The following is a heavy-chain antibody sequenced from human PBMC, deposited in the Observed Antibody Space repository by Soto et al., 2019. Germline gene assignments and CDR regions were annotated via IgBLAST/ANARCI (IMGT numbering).Heavy chain of an antibody. CDR2: ISFDGSKT. V-gene: IGHV3-30*18. CDR3: AKNYYGSGDYYYGMDV. D-gene: IGHD3-10*01. CDR1: GFTFSSYG. Sequence: PGGSLRLSCEASGFTFSSYGMHWVRQAPGKGLEWVAVISFDGSKTYYADSVKGRFTISRDNSKNSLYLQMKSLRAEDTALYYCAKNYYGSGDYYYGMDVWGQGTTVTVSS. J-gene: IGHJ6*02.